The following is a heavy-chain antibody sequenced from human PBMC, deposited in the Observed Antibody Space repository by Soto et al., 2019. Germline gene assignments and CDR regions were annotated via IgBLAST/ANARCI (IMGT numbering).Heavy chain of an antibody. CDR3: ARDMYGGYAGGYFDY. CDR2: ISSSSTYI. Sequence: EVQLVESGGGLVKPGGSLRLSCAASGLTFSSYTMNWVRQAPGKGLEWVSSISSSSTYIYYADSVKGRFTISRDNAKNSLYLQMNRLRAEDTAVYYCARDMYGGYAGGYFDYWGQGTLVTVSS. CDR1: GLTFSSYT. J-gene: IGHJ4*02. D-gene: IGHD5-12*01. V-gene: IGHV3-21*01.